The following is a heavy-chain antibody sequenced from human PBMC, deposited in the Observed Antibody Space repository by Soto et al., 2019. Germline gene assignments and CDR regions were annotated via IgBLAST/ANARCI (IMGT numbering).Heavy chain of an antibody. CDR3: AKDKDFWSGFPYYFEH. Sequence: SETLSLTCAVSGGSISSGDYSWSWIRQPPGKGLEWIGYIYHGGITYYNPSLESRVTISVDRSKNQFSLKLSSMTAADTAVYYCAKDKDFWSGFPYYFEHWGPGTLVTVSS. CDR2: IYHGGIT. J-gene: IGHJ4*01. D-gene: IGHD3-3*01. V-gene: IGHV4-30-2*01. CDR1: GGSISSGDYS.